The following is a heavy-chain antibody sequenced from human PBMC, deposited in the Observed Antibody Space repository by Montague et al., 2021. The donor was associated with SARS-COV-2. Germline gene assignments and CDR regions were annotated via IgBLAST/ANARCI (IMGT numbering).Heavy chain of an antibody. CDR2: IHYSGRT. Sequence: SETLSLTCSVSGDSISSSTNHWVWIRQPPGQGLEWIASIHYSGRTYHNPPLKSRVTMSVDTSKNQFSLKLSSVTAADTAVYYCTRTTDDSALAATFWGQGTLVTVSS. CDR3: TRTTDDSALAATF. J-gene: IGHJ4*02. CDR1: GDSISSSTNH. V-gene: IGHV4-39*01. D-gene: IGHD6-19*01.